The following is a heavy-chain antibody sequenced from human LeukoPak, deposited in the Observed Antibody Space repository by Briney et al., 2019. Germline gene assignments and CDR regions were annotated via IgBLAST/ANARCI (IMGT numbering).Heavy chain of an antibody. D-gene: IGHD3-10*01. V-gene: IGHV1-8*01. CDR2: MNPNSGNT. CDR1: GYTFTSYD. J-gene: IGHJ6*02. Sequence: ASVKVSCKASGYTFTSYDINWVRQATGQGLEWMGWMNPNSGNTGYAQKFQGRVTMTRNTSISTAYMELSSLRSEGTAAYYCAREGLWFGELLEDYYYYGMDVWGQGTTVTVSS. CDR3: AREGLWFGELLEDYYYYGMDV.